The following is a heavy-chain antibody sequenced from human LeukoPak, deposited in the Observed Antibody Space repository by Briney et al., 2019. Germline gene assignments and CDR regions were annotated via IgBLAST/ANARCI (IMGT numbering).Heavy chain of an antibody. CDR3: AKDQSPWIQLWPDAFDI. CDR1: GFTFSSYG. J-gene: IGHJ3*02. CDR2: ISYDGSNK. Sequence: GRSLRLSCAASGFTFSSYGMHWVRQAPGKGLEWVAVISYDGSNKYYADSVKGRFTISRDNSKNTLYLQMNSLRAEDTAVYYCAKDQSPWIQLWPDAFDIWGQGTMVTVSS. D-gene: IGHD5-18*01. V-gene: IGHV3-30*18.